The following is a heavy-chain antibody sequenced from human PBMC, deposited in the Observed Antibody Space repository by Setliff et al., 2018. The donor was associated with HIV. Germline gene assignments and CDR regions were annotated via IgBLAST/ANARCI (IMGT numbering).Heavy chain of an antibody. CDR2: IYTSGST. J-gene: IGHJ4*02. V-gene: IGHV4-61*09. CDR1: GGSISSGSYY. Sequence: KPSETLSLTCTVSGGSISSGSYYWSWIRQSAGKGLEWIGHIYTSGSTNYNPPLKSRVTISVDKSKTQFSLKLRFVTAADTAVYYCARLAYSSGWSPSYYFDYWGQGTLVTVSS. CDR3: ARLAYSSGWSPSYYFDY. D-gene: IGHD6-19*01.